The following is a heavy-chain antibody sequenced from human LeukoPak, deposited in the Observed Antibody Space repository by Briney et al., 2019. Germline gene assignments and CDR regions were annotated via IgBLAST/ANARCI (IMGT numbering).Heavy chain of an antibody. CDR1: GFTFSSYG. CDR3: ARTVSYYYYYMDV. D-gene: IGHD4-17*01. CDR2: IRYDGSNK. Sequence: PGGSLRLSCAASGFTFSSYGMHWVRQAPGKGLEWVAYIRYDGSNKYYADSVKGRFTISRDNSKNTLYLQMGSLRAEDMAVYYCARTVSYYYYYMDVWGKGTTVTVSS. V-gene: IGHV3-30*02. J-gene: IGHJ6*03.